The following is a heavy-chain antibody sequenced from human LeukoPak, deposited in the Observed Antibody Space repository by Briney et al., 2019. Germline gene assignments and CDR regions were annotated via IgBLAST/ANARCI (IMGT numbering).Heavy chain of an antibody. CDR3: ARGSGDYEGSYYFDY. D-gene: IGHD4-17*01. V-gene: IGHV7-4-1*01. CDR2: INTNTGNP. Sequence: ASVKVSCKASGYTFTSYAMHWVRQAPGQGLEWMGWINTNTGNPTYAQGFTGRFVFSLGTSVSTAYLQIGSLKAEDTAVYYCARGSGDYEGSYYFDYWGQGTLVTVSS. J-gene: IGHJ4*02. CDR1: GYTFTSYA.